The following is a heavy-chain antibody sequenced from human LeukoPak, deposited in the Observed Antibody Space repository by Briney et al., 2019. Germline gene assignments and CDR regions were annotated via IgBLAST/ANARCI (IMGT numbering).Heavy chain of an antibody. CDR2: IYYSGST. J-gene: IGHJ6*03. D-gene: IGHD6-6*01. Sequence: SETLSLTCTVSAGSISSYYWSWIRQPPGKGLEWIGYIYYSGSTNYNPSLKSRVTISVDTSKNQFSLKLSSVTAADTAVYYCARGSSSSGLYYYYYMDVWGQGTTVTVSS. CDR3: ARGSSSSGLYYYYYMDV. CDR1: AGSISSYY. V-gene: IGHV4-59*01.